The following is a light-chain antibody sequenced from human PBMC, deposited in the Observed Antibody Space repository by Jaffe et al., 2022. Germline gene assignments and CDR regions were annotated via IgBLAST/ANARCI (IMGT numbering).Light chain of an antibody. CDR2: DAS. CDR3: QQRPSTNWSWT. V-gene: IGKV3-11*01. J-gene: IGKJ1*01. Sequence: EIALTQSPATLSLSPGERATLSCRASQSVNSLAWYQQKPGQAPRLLIYDASNRATGIPARFSGSGSGTDFTLTISSLEPEDFAVYYCQQRPSTNWSWTFGQGTKVEIK. CDR1: QSVNS.